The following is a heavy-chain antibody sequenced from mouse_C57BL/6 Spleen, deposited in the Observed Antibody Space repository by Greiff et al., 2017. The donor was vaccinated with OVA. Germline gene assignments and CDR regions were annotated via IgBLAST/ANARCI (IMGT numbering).Heavy chain of an antibody. D-gene: IGHD2-4*01. Sequence: VQLQQSGPELVKPGASVKISCKASGYAFSSSWMNWVKQRPGKGLEWIGRIYPGDGDTNYNGKLKGKATLTADKSSSTAYMQLSSLTSEDSAVYFCAREEGDYDRGFAYWGQGTLVTVSA. CDR1: GYAFSSSW. V-gene: IGHV1-82*01. CDR3: AREEGDYDRGFAY. J-gene: IGHJ3*01. CDR2: IYPGDGDT.